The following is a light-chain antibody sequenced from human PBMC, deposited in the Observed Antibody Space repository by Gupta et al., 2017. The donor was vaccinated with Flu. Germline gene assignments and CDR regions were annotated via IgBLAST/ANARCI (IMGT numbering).Light chain of an antibody. CDR3: KQGKHSRT. J-gene: IGKJ1*01. V-gene: IGKV2-30*02. CDR1: QSLVHSDGNTY. Sequence: VVMTQSPVSLPFTLGQPAYISCRSNQSLVHSDGNTYLNWLQQRPGQSPRRIIYKVSNRDSGAADRFSGSGAGNDFTIKSSRVEDEDVGFYYRKQGKHSRTFGQGTKVEI. CDR2: KVS.